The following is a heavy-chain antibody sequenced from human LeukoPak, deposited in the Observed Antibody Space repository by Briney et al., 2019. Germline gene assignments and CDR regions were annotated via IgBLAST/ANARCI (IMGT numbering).Heavy chain of an antibody. CDR2: ISYDGSNK. J-gene: IGHJ4*02. Sequence: GRSLRLSCAASGFTFSSYAMHWVRQAPGKGLEWVAVISYDGSNKYYADSVKGRFTISRDNSKNTLYLQMNSLRAEDTAVYYCARARGWGTTVTAADYWGQGTLVTVSS. D-gene: IGHD4-11*01. V-gene: IGHV3-30-3*01. CDR1: GFTFSSYA. CDR3: ARARGWGTTVTAADY.